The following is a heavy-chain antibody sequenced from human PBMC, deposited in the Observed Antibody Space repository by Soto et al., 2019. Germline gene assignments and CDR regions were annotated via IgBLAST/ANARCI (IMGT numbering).Heavy chain of an antibody. J-gene: IGHJ5*02. CDR1: GGSISSSNW. V-gene: IGHV4-4*02. CDR2: IYHSGST. Sequence: SETLSLTCAVSGGSISSSNWWSWVRQPPGKGLEWIGEIYHSGSTNYNPSLKSRVTISVDKSKNQFSLKLSSVTAADTAVYYCATAQYSGSYLGGKVLDPWGQGTLVTVSS. D-gene: IGHD1-26*01. CDR3: ATAQYSGSYLGGKVLDP.